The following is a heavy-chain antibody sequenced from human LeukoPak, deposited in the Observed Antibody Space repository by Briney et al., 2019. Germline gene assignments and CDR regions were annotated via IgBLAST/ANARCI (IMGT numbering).Heavy chain of an antibody. CDR1: GYSFTSYW. CDR3: ARHSRGCSYGYSWFDP. Sequence: GESLKISCKGSGYSFTSYWISWVRQMPGKGLEWMGRIDPSDSYTNYSPSFQGHVTISADKSISTAYLQWSSLKASDTTMYYCARHSRGCSYGYSWFDPWGQGTLVTVSS. D-gene: IGHD5-18*01. J-gene: IGHJ5*02. V-gene: IGHV5-10-1*01. CDR2: IDPSDSYT.